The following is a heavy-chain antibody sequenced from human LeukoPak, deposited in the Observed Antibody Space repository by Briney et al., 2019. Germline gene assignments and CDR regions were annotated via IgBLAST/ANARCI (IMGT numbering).Heavy chain of an antibody. D-gene: IGHD6-13*01. CDR3: AREFFAAGGTYYYGMDV. CDR2: INPNSGDT. Sequence: ASVKVSCKASGYTFTGYYMHWVRQAPGQGLEWMGWINPNSGDTNYAQKFQGWVTMTRDTSISTAYMELSRLRSEDTAVYYCAREFFAAGGTYYYGMDVWGKGTTVTVSS. CDR1: GYTFTGYY. J-gene: IGHJ6*04. V-gene: IGHV1-2*04.